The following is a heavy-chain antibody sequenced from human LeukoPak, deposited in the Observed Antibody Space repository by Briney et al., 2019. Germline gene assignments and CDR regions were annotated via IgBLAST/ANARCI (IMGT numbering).Heavy chain of an antibody. D-gene: IGHD3-22*01. CDR3: AKDRRPTYYSDSSGYYFRDAFDM. J-gene: IGHJ3*02. Sequence: GGSLRLSCAASGFTVSSSYMSWVRQAPGKGLEWVSVIYSGGTTSYADSVKGRFTISRDNSKNTLYLQMNSLRAEDTAVYYCAKDRRPTYYSDSSGYYFRDAFDMWGQGTMVTVSS. V-gene: IGHV3-66*01. CDR1: GFTVSSSY. CDR2: IYSGGTT.